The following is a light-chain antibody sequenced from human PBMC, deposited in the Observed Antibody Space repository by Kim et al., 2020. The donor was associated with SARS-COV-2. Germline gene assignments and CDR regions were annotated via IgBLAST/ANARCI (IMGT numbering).Light chain of an antibody. CDR2: GKN. V-gene: IGLV3-19*01. Sequence: SSELTQDPAVSVALGQTARITCQGDSLRRYYASWYQQKSGQAPVLVIYGKNNRPSGIPDRVSGSSSGNTASLTITGAQAEDEADYYCHSRDSSDNHLFGGGTQLTVL. CDR3: HSRDSSDNHL. CDR1: SLRRYY. J-gene: IGLJ3*02.